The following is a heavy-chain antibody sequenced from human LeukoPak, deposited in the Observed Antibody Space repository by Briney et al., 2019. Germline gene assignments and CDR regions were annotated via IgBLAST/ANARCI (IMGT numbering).Heavy chain of an antibody. CDR1: GFTFTSYW. V-gene: IGHV3-7*01. J-gene: IGHJ4*02. CDR3: ARDQRFWSYYFDY. D-gene: IGHD3-3*01. Sequence: PGGSLRLSCAASGFTFTSYWMSWVRQAPGKGLEWVANINQDGSEKYYADSVKGRFTISRDNAKSSLYLQMNSLRAEDTAVYYCARDQRFWSYYFDYWGQGTQVTVSS. CDR2: INQDGSEK.